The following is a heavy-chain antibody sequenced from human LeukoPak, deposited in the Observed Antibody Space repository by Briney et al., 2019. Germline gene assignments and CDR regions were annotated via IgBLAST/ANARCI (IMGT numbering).Heavy chain of an antibody. CDR3: ARDKYYYGSGSYVHFDY. CDR1: GGSISSNSYY. V-gene: IGHV4-61*02. J-gene: IGHJ4*02. D-gene: IGHD3-10*01. Sequence: SETLSLTCAVSGGSISSNSYYWSWIRQPAGKGLEWIGRIYTSGSTNYNPSLKSRVTMSVATSKNQLSLKLSSVTAADTAVYYCARDKYYYGSGSYVHFDYWGQGTLVTVSS. CDR2: IYTSGST.